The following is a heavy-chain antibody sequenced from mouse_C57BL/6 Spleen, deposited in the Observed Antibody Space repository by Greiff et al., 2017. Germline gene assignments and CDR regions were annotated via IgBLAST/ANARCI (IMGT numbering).Heavy chain of an antibody. CDR2: ISNLAYSI. J-gene: IGHJ2*01. Sequence: EVHLVESGGGLVQPGGSLKLSCAASGFTFSDYGMAWVRQAPRKGPEWVAFISNLAYSIYYADTVTGRFTISRENAKNTLYLEMSSLRSEDTAMYYCARQAHYGSSYGYFDYWGQGTTLTVSS. CDR3: ARQAHYGSSYGYFDY. D-gene: IGHD1-1*01. V-gene: IGHV5-15*01. CDR1: GFTFSDYG.